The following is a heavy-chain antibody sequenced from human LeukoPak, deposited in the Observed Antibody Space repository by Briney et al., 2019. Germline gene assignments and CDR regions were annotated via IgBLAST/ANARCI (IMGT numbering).Heavy chain of an antibody. CDR3: AKASYYYDSSGQEYNWFDP. Sequence: GRSLRLSCAASGLTFRNYGMHWVRQAPGKGLEWVAVISYDGSNKYYADSVKGRFTISRDNSKNTLYLQMNSLRAEDTAVYYCAKASYYYDSSGQEYNWFDPWGQGTLVTVSS. D-gene: IGHD3-22*01. V-gene: IGHV3-30*18. J-gene: IGHJ5*02. CDR1: GLTFRNYG. CDR2: ISYDGSNK.